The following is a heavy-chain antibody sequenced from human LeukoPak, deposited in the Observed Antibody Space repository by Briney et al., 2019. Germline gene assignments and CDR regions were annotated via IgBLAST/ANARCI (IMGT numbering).Heavy chain of an antibody. Sequence: SETLSLTCAVYGASFSGYYWSWIRQPPGKGLEWIGEINHSGSTNYNPSLKSRVTISLDTTKNQFSLNVTSVTAADTAVYYCARRRRTYYDYVWGSYRSCFDYWGQGTLVTVSS. D-gene: IGHD3-16*02. CDR1: GASFSGYY. CDR2: INHSGST. V-gene: IGHV4-34*01. J-gene: IGHJ4*02. CDR3: ARRRRTYYDYVWGSYRSCFDY.